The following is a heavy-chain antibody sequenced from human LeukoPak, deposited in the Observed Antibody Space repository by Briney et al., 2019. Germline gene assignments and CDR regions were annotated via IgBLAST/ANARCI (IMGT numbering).Heavy chain of an antibody. J-gene: IGHJ3*02. D-gene: IGHD1-26*01. Sequence: GGSLRLSCAASGFIFSNNYTNWVRQAPGKGLEWVSIIYRDGSTYYSDSVQGRFTVSRDNSQNTLYLQMHSLRTEDTAIYYCAKDVVGAEGSFEMWGQGTMVTVSS. CDR1: GFIFSNNY. CDR3: AKDVVGAEGSFEM. V-gene: IGHV3-53*01. CDR2: IYRDGST.